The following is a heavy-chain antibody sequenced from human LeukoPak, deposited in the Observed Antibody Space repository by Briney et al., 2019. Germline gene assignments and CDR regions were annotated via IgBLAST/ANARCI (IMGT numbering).Heavy chain of an antibody. J-gene: IGHJ4*02. Sequence: GRSLRLSCAASGFTFSSYGMHWVRQVPGKGLEWVAVISYDGSNKYYADSVKGRFTISRDNSKNTLYLQMNSLRAEDTAVYYCAKEYSSGSYFDCWGQGTLVTVSS. CDR1: GFTFSSYG. V-gene: IGHV3-30*18. CDR3: AKEYSSGSYFDC. CDR2: ISYDGSNK. D-gene: IGHD1-26*01.